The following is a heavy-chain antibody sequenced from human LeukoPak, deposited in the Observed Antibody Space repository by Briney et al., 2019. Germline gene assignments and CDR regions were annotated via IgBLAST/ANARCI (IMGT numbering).Heavy chain of an antibody. CDR3: ARAGGFFSPFGY. J-gene: IGHJ4*02. V-gene: IGHV4-31*03. CDR2: IYYSGST. D-gene: IGHD3-16*01. CDR1: GGSISSGGYY. Sequence: SQTLSLTCTASGGSISSGGYYWSWIRQHPGKGLEWIGYIYYSGSTYYNPSLKSRVTISVDTSKNRFSLKLSSVTAADTAVYYCARAGGFFSPFGYWGQGTLVTVSS.